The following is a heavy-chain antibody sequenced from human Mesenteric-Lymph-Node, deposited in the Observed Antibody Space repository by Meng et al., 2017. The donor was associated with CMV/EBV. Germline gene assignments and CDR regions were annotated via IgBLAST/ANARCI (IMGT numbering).Heavy chain of an antibody. D-gene: IGHD2-2*01. CDR2: ISSSSSYI. Sequence: GGSLRLSCAASGFTFSSYSMNWVRQAPGKGLEWVSSISSSSSYIYYADSGKGRFTISRDNAKNSLYLQMNSLRAEDTAVYYCARDRGYCSSTSCYPGAFDIWGQGTMVTVSS. CDR1: GFTFSSYS. CDR3: ARDRGYCSSTSCYPGAFDI. V-gene: IGHV3-21*01. J-gene: IGHJ3*02.